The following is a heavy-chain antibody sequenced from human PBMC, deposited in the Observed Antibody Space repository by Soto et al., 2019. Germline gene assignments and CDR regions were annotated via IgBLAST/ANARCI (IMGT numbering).Heavy chain of an antibody. CDR1: GASISSDAYY. J-gene: IGHJ4*02. CDR3: ARYCFCDTWSKFDY. D-gene: IGHD2-15*01. Sequence: PSETLSLTCAVSGASISSDAYYWSWIRQHPGKGLECIGYISYSGSTYYNPSLKSRVTISVDTSKIQFSLKLTSVTAADTAVYYCARYCFCDTWSKFDYWGQGTLVTVSS. CDR2: ISYSGST. V-gene: IGHV4-31*11.